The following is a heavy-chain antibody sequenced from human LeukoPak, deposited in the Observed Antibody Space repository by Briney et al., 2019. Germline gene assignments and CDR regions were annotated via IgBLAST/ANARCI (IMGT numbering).Heavy chain of an antibody. D-gene: IGHD3-10*01. CDR3: ARHLYYSASAFWYIDL. CDR2: VSQSGST. Sequence: SETLSLTCTLSGDSIGSSDHYWVWIRQSPGKGLEWIGSVSQSGSTYYKSSLKSRATVSIDTSKNEFSLILTSVTAADTAEYYCARHLYYSASAFWYIDLWGRGTLVIVSP. V-gene: IGHV4-39*01. J-gene: IGHJ2*01. CDR1: GDSIGSSDHY.